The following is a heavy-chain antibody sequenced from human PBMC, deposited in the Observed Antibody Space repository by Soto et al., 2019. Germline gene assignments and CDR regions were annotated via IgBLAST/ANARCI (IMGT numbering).Heavy chain of an antibody. CDR1: GYTFTSYY. J-gene: IGHJ6*02. V-gene: IGHV1-46*01. CDR2: INPSGGST. CDR3: ARDLRTMYYYYGMDV. Sequence: ASVKVSCKASGYTFTSYYMHWVRQAPGQGLEWMGIINPSGGSTSYAQKFQGRVTMTRDTSTSTVYMELSSLRSEDTAVYYCARDLRTMYYYYGMDVWGQGTTVTVSS. D-gene: IGHD1-7*01.